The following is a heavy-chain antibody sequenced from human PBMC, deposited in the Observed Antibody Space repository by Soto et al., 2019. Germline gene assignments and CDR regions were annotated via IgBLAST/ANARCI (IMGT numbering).Heavy chain of an antibody. CDR2: IWYDGSNK. D-gene: IGHD5-12*01. CDR3: ARDNSGYDYPHEKNNNWFDP. V-gene: IGHV3-33*01. Sequence: GGSLRLSCAASGFTFSSYGMHWVRQAPGKGLEWVAVIWYDGSNKYYADSVKGRFTISRDNSKNTLYLQMNSLRAEDTAVYYCARDNSGYDYPHEKNNNWFDPWGQGTLVTVSS. J-gene: IGHJ5*02. CDR1: GFTFSSYG.